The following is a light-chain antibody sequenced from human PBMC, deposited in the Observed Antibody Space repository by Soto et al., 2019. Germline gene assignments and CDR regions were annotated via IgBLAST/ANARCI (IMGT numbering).Light chain of an antibody. CDR2: STN. J-gene: IGLJ3*02. CDR1: SSNIGSNA. CDR3: ATWNDSLNGWV. Sequence: QSVLTQPPSASGTPGQRVTISFSGSSSNIGSNAVSWYQQLPGTAPKVLIYSTNQRPSGVPDRFSGSKSGTSASLAISGLQSEDDADYYCATWNDSLNGWVFGGGTKLTVL. V-gene: IGLV1-44*01.